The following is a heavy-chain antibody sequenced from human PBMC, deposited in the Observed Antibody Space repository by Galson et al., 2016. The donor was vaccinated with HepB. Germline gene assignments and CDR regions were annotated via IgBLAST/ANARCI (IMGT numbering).Heavy chain of an antibody. D-gene: IGHD6-6*01. J-gene: IGHJ3*02. CDR2: IGITGDT. CDR1: GFTFSNYD. V-gene: IGHV3-13*01. CDR3: ASGSINQGAFDI. Sequence: SLRLSCAASGFTFSNYDMHWVRQATGKSPEWVSSIGITGDTYYPGSVKGRFTISRESANNSLYLQMNSLRAEDTAVYYCASGSINQGAFDIWGQGTMVTVSS.